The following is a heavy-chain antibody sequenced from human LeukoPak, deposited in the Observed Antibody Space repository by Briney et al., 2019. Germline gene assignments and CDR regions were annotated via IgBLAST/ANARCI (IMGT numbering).Heavy chain of an antibody. CDR3: ARGMRVVPAAIPDY. CDR2: ISASNGNT. CDR1: GYTFTSYG. J-gene: IGHJ4*02. D-gene: IGHD2-2*02. V-gene: IGHV1-18*01. Sequence: ASVKVSCKASGYTFTSYGISWVRQAPGQGLEWMGWISASNGNTNYAQKLQGRVTMTTDTSTSTAYMELRSLRSDDTAVYYCARGMRVVPAAIPDYWGQGTLVTVSS.